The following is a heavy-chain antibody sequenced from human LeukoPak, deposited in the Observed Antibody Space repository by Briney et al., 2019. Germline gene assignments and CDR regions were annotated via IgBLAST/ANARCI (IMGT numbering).Heavy chain of an antibody. D-gene: IGHD3-3*01. CDR1: GGSISSYY. Sequence: SETLSLTCTVSGGSISSYYWSWIRQPPGKGLEWLGYIYYSGSTNYNPSLKSRVTISVDTSKNQFSLKLSSVTAADTAVYYCARERSNYDFWSGYYTGDAFDIWGQGTMVTVSS. J-gene: IGHJ3*02. V-gene: IGHV4-59*12. CDR2: IYYSGST. CDR3: ARERSNYDFWSGYYTGDAFDI.